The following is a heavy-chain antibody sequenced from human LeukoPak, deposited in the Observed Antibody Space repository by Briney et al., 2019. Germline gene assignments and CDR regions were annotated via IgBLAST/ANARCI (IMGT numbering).Heavy chain of an antibody. CDR2: IYHSGST. V-gene: IGHV4-30-2*01. Sequence: PSETLSLTCAVSGGSISSGGYSWSWIRQPPGKGLEWIGYIYHSGSTYYNPSLKSRVTISVDRSKNQFSLKLSSVTAADTAVYYCARVRSIAVAGPFQHWGQGTLVTVSS. CDR1: GGSISSGGYS. CDR3: ARVRSIAVAGPFQH. D-gene: IGHD6-19*01. J-gene: IGHJ1*01.